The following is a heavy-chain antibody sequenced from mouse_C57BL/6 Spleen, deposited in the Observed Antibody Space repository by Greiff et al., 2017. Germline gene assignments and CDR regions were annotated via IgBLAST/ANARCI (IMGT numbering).Heavy chain of an antibody. CDR2: IFPGSGST. CDR3: ARYPYYGSSDWYFDV. D-gene: IGHD1-1*01. Sequence: QVQLQQSGPELVKPGASVKISCKASGYTFTDYYINWVKQRPGQGLEWIGWIFPGSGSTYYNEKFKGKATLTVDKSSSTAYMLLSSLTSEDSAVYFCARYPYYGSSDWYFDVWGTGTTVTVSS. CDR1: GYTFTDYY. V-gene: IGHV1-75*01. J-gene: IGHJ1*03.